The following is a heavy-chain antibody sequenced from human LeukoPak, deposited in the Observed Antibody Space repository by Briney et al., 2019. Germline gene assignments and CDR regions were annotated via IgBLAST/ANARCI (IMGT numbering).Heavy chain of an antibody. D-gene: IGHD2-2*01. CDR1: GGSMTHYF. J-gene: IGHJ5*02. Sequence: PSGTLSLTCTVSGGSMTHYFWNWIRQPPGKGLEWIGYTHTSGSPDYSRSFKSRVTISLETSKNQFSLMLSSVTAADTAVYFCARATERYCSGTTCFPYWFDTWGQGTLATVSS. V-gene: IGHV4-4*09. CDR2: THTSGSP. CDR3: ARATERYCSGTTCFPYWFDT.